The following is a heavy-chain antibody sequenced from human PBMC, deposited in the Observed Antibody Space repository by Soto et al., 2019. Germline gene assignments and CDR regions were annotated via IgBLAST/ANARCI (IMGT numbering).Heavy chain of an antibody. Sequence: PSETLSLTCTVSGGSISSSSYYWGWIRQPPGKGLEWIGSIYYSGSTYYNPSLKSRVTISVDTSKNQFSLKLSSVTAADTAVYYCARPGGVLRYFEPPYYGMDVWGQGTTVTVSS. V-gene: IGHV4-39*01. CDR1: GGSISSSSYY. D-gene: IGHD3-9*01. CDR3: ARPGGVLRYFEPPYYGMDV. CDR2: IYYSGST. J-gene: IGHJ6*02.